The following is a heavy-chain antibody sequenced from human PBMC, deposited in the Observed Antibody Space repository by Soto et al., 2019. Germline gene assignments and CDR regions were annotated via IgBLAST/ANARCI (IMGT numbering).Heavy chain of an antibody. V-gene: IGHV1-69*04. CDR3: AGDPDSHYNDSHASSYP. D-gene: IGHD3-22*01. J-gene: IGHJ5*02. Sequence: SVKVSCKASGGTFSTYTITWVRQAPGQGLEWMGRIIPIIGIINYAQKFLGRVTITADKFTGTAYMELTRLRSDDTAVYYCAGDPDSHYNDSHASSYPWGQGTLVTVSS. CDR2: IIPIIGII. CDR1: GGTFSTYT.